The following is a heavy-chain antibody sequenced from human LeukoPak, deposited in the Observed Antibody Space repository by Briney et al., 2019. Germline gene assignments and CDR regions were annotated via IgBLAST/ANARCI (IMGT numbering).Heavy chain of an antibody. CDR1: GFTFSSYA. CDR3: ARESIAAAGRAFDY. CDR2: ISYDGSNK. J-gene: IGHJ4*02. V-gene: IGHV3-30-3*01. D-gene: IGHD6-13*01. Sequence: GGSLRLSCAASGFTFSSYAMHWVRQAPGKGLEWVAVISYDGSNKYYADSVKGRFTISRDNSKNTLYLQMNSLRAEDTAVYYCARESIAAAGRAFDYWGQGTLVTVSS.